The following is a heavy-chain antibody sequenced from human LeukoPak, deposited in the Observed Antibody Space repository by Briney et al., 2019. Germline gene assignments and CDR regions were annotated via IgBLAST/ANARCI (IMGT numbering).Heavy chain of an antibody. CDR2: LYSDGST. J-gene: IGHJ4*02. CDR3: ARDSSSFPNYFDY. V-gene: IGHV3-53*01. CDR1: GFTGSSNY. Sequence: GGSLRLSCVASGFTGSSNYMSWVRQAPGKGLEWVSLLYSDGSTFYGDSVKGRFTISRDNSKNTVYLQMNSLRGEDTAVYYCARDSSSFPNYFDYWGQGTLVTVSS. D-gene: IGHD2/OR15-2a*01.